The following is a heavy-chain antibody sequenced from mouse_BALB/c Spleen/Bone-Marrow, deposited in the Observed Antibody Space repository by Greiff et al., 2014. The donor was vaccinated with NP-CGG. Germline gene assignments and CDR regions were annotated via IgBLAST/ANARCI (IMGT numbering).Heavy chain of an antibody. V-gene: IGHV1-5*01. CDR1: GYTFSNYW. J-gene: IGHJ2*01. D-gene: IGHD3-1*01. CDR2: IYPGNSDT. Sequence: VQLKESGTVLARPGAAVKMSRKASGYTFSNYWMHWVKQRPGQGLEWIGTIYPGNSDTTYNQNFKGKAKLTAVTSTSTAYMELSSLTNEDSAVYYGKTLARNNFDYWGQGTTLTVSS. CDR3: KTLARNNFDY.